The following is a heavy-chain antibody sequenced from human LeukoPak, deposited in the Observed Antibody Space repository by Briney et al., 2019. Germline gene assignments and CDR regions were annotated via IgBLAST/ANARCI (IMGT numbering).Heavy chain of an antibody. CDR2: IYYSGST. V-gene: IGHV4-59*01. CDR1: GGSISSYY. J-gene: IGHJ4*02. CDR3: ARGGDRSALFDY. Sequence: SETLSLTCTVSGGSISSYYWSWIRQPPGKGLEWIGYIYYSGSTNYNPSLKSRVTISVDTSKNQFSLKLTSVTAVDTAMYYCARGGDRSALFDYWGQGTLVAVSS. D-gene: IGHD3-16*01.